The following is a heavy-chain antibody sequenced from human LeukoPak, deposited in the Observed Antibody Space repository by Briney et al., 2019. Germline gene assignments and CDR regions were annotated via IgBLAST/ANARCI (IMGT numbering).Heavy chain of an antibody. CDR3: ARVGQTITIFGVETGYYYYMDV. CDR2: IYYNGNT. Sequence: PSETLSLTCTVSGGSINNSSYFWGWIRQSPGKGLEWIGCIYYNGNTYYNPSLKSRVTISVDTSKNQFSLKLSSVTAADTAVYYCARVGQTITIFGVETGYYYYMDVWGKGTTVTVSS. J-gene: IGHJ6*03. V-gene: IGHV4-39*07. D-gene: IGHD3-3*01. CDR1: GGSINNSSYF.